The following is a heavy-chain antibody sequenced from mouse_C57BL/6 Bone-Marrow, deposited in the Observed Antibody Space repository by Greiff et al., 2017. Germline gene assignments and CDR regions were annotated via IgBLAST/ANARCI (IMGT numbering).Heavy chain of an antibody. CDR3: ARIEMLGGSYFDY. CDR1: GYSITSGYY. CDR2: ISYDGSN. V-gene: IGHV3-6*01. J-gene: IGHJ2*01. Sequence: VQLKESGPGLVKPSQSLSLTCSVTGYSITSGYYWNWIRQFPGNKLEWMGYISYDGSNNYNPSLKNRISITRDTSKNPFFLKLNSVTTEDTATYYCARIEMLGGSYFDYWGQGTTLTVSS. D-gene: IGHD4-1*01.